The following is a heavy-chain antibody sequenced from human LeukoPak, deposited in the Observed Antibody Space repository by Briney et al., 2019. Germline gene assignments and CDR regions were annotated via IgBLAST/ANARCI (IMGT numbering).Heavy chain of an antibody. CDR2: IYTSGST. V-gene: IGHV4-61*02. Sequence: SQTLSLTCTVSGGSISSGSYYWSWIRQPAGKGLEWIGRIYTSGSTNYNPSLKSRVTISVDTSKNQFSLKLSSVTAADTAVYYCAREAPKSPATVVSLAAPDYWGQGTLVTVSS. D-gene: IGHD4-23*01. J-gene: IGHJ4*02. CDR3: AREAPKSPATVVSLAAPDY. CDR1: GGSISSGSYY.